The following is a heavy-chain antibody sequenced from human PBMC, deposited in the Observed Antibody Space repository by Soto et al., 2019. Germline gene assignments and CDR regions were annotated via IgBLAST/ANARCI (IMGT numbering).Heavy chain of an antibody. V-gene: IGHV3-11*04. CDR1: GFGFTFSTYY. J-gene: IGHJ5*01. Sequence: VQLVESGGGLVRPGGSLSLSCAASGFGFTFSTYYMNWIRQAPGKGLEWVASISSSGHMTFYAPSVNGRFTISRDNGKNSLYLQMNSLRAEDTGVYFCAGTYGSADSWGPGTLVTVSS. CDR2: ISSSGHMT. D-gene: IGHD3-10*01. CDR3: AGTYGSADS.